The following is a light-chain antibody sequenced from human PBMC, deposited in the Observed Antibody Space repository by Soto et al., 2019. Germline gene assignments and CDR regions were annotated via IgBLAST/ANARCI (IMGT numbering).Light chain of an antibody. V-gene: IGKV3D-20*02. CDR2: DAS. CDR1: QSVSSSY. Sequence: EIVLTQSPATLSLSPGERATLSCRASQSVSSSYLAWYQQKPGQAPRLLIYDASSRATGIPDRFSGSGSGTDYTLTITNLEPEDFAIYYCQQRSNWPWTVGQGTKVDIK. CDR3: QQRSNWPWT. J-gene: IGKJ1*01.